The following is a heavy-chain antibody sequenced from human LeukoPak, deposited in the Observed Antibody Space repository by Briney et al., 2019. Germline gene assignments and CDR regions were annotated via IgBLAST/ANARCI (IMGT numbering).Heavy chain of an antibody. V-gene: IGHV4-34*01. Sequence: PSETLSLTCAVYGGSFSGYYWSWIRQPPGKGLEWIGEINHSGSTNYNPSLKSRVTISVDTSKNQFSLKLSSVTAADTAVYYCARLGVWNTAMVTDYWGQGTLVTVSS. CDR3: ARLGVWNTAMVTDY. CDR2: INHSGST. CDR1: GGSFSGYY. D-gene: IGHD5-18*01. J-gene: IGHJ4*02.